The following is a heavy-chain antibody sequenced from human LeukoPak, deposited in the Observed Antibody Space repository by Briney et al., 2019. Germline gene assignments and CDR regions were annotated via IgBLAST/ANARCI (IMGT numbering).Heavy chain of an antibody. CDR3: AKSSGNLYYDYIWGSYRSHYYFDY. Sequence: SETLSLTCTGSGGSISSNYWSWIRQPAGKGLEWIGRIYTSGSTNYSPSLKSRVTMSVDTSKNQFSLKLSSVTAADTAVYYCAKSSGNLYYDYIWGSYRSHYYFDYWGQGTLVTVSS. V-gene: IGHV4-4*07. J-gene: IGHJ4*02. CDR1: GGSISSNY. D-gene: IGHD3-16*02. CDR2: IYTSGST.